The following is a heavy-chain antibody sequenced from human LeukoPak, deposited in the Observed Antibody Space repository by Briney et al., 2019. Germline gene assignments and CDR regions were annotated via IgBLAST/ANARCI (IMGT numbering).Heavy chain of an antibody. CDR1: GGSMNSHY. Sequence: PSETLSLTCAVSGGSMNSHYWGWIRQPPGKGLQWMGDIYYTGKINYNPSLKSRVTITLDTSKDHLSLNLTSVLAADTAIYYCVRRDTGWNYFGYRGKGILVTVSS. CDR2: IYYTGKI. J-gene: IGHJ4*02. D-gene: IGHD6-19*01. CDR3: VRRDTGWNYFGY. V-gene: IGHV4-59*08.